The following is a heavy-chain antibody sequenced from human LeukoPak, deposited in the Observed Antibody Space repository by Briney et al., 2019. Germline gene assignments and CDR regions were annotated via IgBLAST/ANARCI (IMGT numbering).Heavy chain of an antibody. Sequence: GGSLRLSCAASGFTFSSYAMSWVRQAPGKGLEWVSAISGSGGSTYYADSVKGRFTISRDNSKNTLYLQMNSLRAEDTAVYYCAKLQSYYYDSSGYYRPGMDVWGQGTTVTVSS. J-gene: IGHJ6*02. CDR3: AKLQSYYYDSSGYYRPGMDV. CDR2: ISGSGGST. CDR1: GFTFSSYA. V-gene: IGHV3-23*01. D-gene: IGHD3-22*01.